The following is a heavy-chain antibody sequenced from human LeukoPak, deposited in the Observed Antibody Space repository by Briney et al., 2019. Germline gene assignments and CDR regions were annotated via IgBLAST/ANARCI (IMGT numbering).Heavy chain of an antibody. CDR1: GFTFSGSA. Sequence: GGSLRLSCAASGFTFSGSAMHWVRQASGKGLEWVGRIRSKANSYATAYAASVKGRFTISRDDSKNTAYLQMNSLKTEDTAVYYCTRRAYCSGGSCYLYYLDYWGQGTLVTVSS. CDR2: IRSKANSYAT. D-gene: IGHD2-15*01. J-gene: IGHJ4*02. CDR3: TRRAYCSGGSCYLYYLDY. V-gene: IGHV3-73*01.